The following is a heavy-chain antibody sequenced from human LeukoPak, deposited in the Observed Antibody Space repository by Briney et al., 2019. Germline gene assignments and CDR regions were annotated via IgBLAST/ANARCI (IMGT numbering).Heavy chain of an antibody. CDR2: IIPIFGTA. D-gene: IGHD2-2*01. Sequence: SVKVSCKASGGTFSSYAISWVRQAPGQGLEWMGGIIPIFGTANYAQKFQGRVTVTADESTSTAYMELSSLRSEDTAVYYCARGSWGPYCSSTSCYGWDYYYYYMDVWGKGTTVTVSS. CDR3: ARGSWGPYCSSTSCYGWDYYYYYMDV. V-gene: IGHV1-69*13. J-gene: IGHJ6*03. CDR1: GGTFSSYA.